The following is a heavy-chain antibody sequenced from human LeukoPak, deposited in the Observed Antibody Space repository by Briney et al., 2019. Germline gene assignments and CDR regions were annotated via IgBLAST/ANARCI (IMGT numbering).Heavy chain of an antibody. D-gene: IGHD1-26*01. CDR1: GYTFTGYY. Sequence: GASVKVSRKASGYTFTGYYMHWVRQAPGQGLEWMGWINPNRGGTNYAQKLQGRATMTRDTSISTAYMELSRLRSDDTAVYYCARDHWAHYYPGATFDYWGQGPLVTVSS. V-gene: IGHV1-2*02. J-gene: IGHJ4*02. CDR3: ARDHWAHYYPGATFDY. CDR2: INPNRGGT.